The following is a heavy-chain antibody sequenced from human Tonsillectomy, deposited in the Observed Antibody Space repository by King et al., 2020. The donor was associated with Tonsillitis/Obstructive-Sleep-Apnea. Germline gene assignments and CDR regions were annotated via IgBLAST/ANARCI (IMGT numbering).Heavy chain of an antibody. CDR2: IYYSGST. CDR3: ATMKGQHRDY. V-gene: IGHV4-59*12. Sequence: VQLQESGPGLVKPSETLSLTCTVSGGSISSYYWSWIRQPPGKGLEWIGYIYYSGSTNYNPSLKSRVTISLDTSKNQFSLKLSSVTAPDTAVYYCATMKGQHRDYWGQGTLVTVSS. CDR1: GGSISSYY. D-gene: IGHD5-18*01. J-gene: IGHJ4*02.